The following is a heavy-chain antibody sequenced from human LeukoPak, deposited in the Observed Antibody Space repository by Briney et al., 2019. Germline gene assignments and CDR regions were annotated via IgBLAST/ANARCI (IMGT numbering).Heavy chain of an antibody. CDR1: GYTFTGYY. Sequence: ASVKVSCKASGYTFTGYYLYWVRQAPGQGLEWMGWINPDSGVTNYAQKLQGRVTMTTDTSTSTAYMELRSLRSDDTAVYYCARDNHSGSWSWFDPWGQGTLVSVSA. D-gene: IGHD6-13*01. V-gene: IGHV1-2*02. J-gene: IGHJ5*02. CDR2: INPDSGVT. CDR3: ARDNHSGSWSWFDP.